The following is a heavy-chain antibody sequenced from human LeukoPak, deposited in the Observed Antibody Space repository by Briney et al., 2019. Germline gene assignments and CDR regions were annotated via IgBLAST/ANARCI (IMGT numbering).Heavy chain of an antibody. J-gene: IGHJ6*03. V-gene: IGHV1-2*02. CDR1: GYTFTCYY. CDR3: ARGDSYGYAFYYYYYMDV. Sequence: ASVKVSCKASGYTFTCYYIHWVRQAPGQGLEWMGWINPNSGGTNYIQKFQGRVTMTRDTSISTAYMELSRLRSDDTAVYYCARGDSYGYAFYYYYYMDVWGKGTTVTVSS. CDR2: INPNSGGT. D-gene: IGHD5-18*01.